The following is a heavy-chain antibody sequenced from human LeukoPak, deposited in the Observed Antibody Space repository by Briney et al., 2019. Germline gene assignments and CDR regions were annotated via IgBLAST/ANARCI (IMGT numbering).Heavy chain of an antibody. V-gene: IGHV1-2*02. CDR3: ARDLMTTVTNYYYYMDV. CDR2: INPNSGGT. J-gene: IGHJ6*03. CDR1: GYTFTGYY. Sequence: ASVKVSCKASGYTFTGYYMHWVRQAPGQGLEWMGWINPNSGGTNYAQKFQGRVTMTRGTSISTAYMELSRLRSEDTAVYYCARDLMTTVTNYYYYMDVWGKGTTVTVSS. D-gene: IGHD4-17*01.